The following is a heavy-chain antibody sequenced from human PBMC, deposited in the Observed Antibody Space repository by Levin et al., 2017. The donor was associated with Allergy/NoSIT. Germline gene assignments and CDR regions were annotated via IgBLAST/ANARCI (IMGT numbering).Heavy chain of an antibody. J-gene: IGHJ6*03. CDR2: IYPGDSDT. Sequence: WGSLRLSCQGSGYSFTSYWIGWVRQMPGKGLEWMGIIYPGDSDTRYSPSFQGHVTISADKSISTAYLQWSSLKASDTAIYYCARRGTRDYYYYMDVWGKGTTVTVSS. CDR3: ARRGTRDYYYYMDV. CDR1: GYSFTSYW. V-gene: IGHV5-51*01. D-gene: IGHD1-1*01.